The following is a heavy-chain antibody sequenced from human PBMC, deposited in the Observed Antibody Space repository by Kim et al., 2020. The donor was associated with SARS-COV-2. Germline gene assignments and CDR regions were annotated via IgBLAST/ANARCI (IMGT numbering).Heavy chain of an antibody. J-gene: IGHJ4*02. Sequence: GKGRFTIARDNAKNSLYLQMNSLRAEDTALYYCAKDRGEYSSSPTSYFDYWGQGTLVTVSS. CDR3: AKDRGEYSSSPTSYFDY. D-gene: IGHD6-13*01. V-gene: IGHV3-9*01.